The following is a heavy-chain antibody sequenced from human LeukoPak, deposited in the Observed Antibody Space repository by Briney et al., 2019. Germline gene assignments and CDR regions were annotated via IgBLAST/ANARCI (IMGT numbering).Heavy chain of an antibody. V-gene: IGHV3-30*18. D-gene: IGHD3-3*01. CDR3: AKTRLRFLEWLFADY. Sequence: GGSLRLSCAASGFTFSSYGMHWVRQAPGKGLEWVAVISYDGSNKHYADSVKGRFTISRDNSKNTLYLQMNSLRAEDTAVYYCAKTRLRFLEWLFADYWGQGTLVTVSS. CDR2: ISYDGSNK. CDR1: GFTFSSYG. J-gene: IGHJ4*02.